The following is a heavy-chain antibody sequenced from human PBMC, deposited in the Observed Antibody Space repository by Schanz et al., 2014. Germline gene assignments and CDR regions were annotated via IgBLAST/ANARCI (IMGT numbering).Heavy chain of an antibody. CDR1: GFSFSSYA. Sequence: EADLVESGGGLIQRGESLRLSCSASGFSFSSYAMHWVRQAPGKGLEWVSALSGSGGSTYYADSVKGRFTISRDNSKNTLYLQMNSLRAEDTAVFYCAKDPSHGDYDYYFDYWGQGTLVTVSS. CDR3: AKDPSHGDYDYYFDY. V-gene: IGHV3-23*04. J-gene: IGHJ4*02. D-gene: IGHD3-22*01. CDR2: LSGSGGST.